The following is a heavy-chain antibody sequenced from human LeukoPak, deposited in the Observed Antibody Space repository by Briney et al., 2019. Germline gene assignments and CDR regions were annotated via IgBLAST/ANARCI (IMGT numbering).Heavy chain of an antibody. D-gene: IGHD2/OR15-2a*01. J-gene: IGHJ4*02. CDR2: IYSGGST. V-gene: IGHV3-53*01. CDR1: GFTVSSNY. Sequence: PGGSLRLSCAASGFTVSSNYMSWVRQAPGKGLEWVSVIYSGGSTYYADSVKGRFTISRDNSKNTLYLQMNSLRAEDTAVYYCASCLHPTYMDYWGQGTLVTVSS. CDR3: ASCLHPTYMDY.